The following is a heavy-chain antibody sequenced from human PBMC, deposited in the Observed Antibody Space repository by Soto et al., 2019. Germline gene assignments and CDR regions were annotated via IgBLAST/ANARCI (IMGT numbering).Heavy chain of an antibody. CDR1: GGTFSSYA. Sequence: ASVKVSCKASGGTFSSYAISWVRQAPGQGLEWMGWISAYNGNTNYAQKLQGRVTMTTDTSTSTAYMELRSLRSDDTAVYYCAGGSITGTTDDWFDPWGQGTLVTVSS. CDR2: ISAYNGNT. J-gene: IGHJ5*02. CDR3: AGGSITGTTDDWFDP. D-gene: IGHD1-7*01. V-gene: IGHV1-18*01.